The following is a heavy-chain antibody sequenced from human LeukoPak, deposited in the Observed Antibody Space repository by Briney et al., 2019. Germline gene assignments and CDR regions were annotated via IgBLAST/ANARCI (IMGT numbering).Heavy chain of an antibody. CDR2: ISNDGSNL. CDR3: AKVTNGGFDP. CDR1: GFTFSSYS. D-gene: IGHD1-1*01. Sequence: GGSLRLSCAASGFTFSSYSMHWVRQAPGKGLEWVTVISNDGSNLYYADSVKGRFTISRDNAKNSLYLQMNSLRAEDTALYYCAKVTNGGFDPWGQGTLVTVSS. V-gene: IGHV3-30*18. J-gene: IGHJ5*02.